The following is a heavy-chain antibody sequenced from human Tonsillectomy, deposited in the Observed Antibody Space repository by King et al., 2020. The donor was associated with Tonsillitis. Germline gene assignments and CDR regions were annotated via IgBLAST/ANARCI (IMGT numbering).Heavy chain of an antibody. V-gene: IGHV4-59*08. D-gene: IGHD4-17*01. J-gene: IGHJ4*02. CDR2: IYYSGST. CDR1: GGSISSYY. Sequence: VQLQESGPGLVKPSETLSLTCTVSGGSISSYYWSWIRQPPGKGLEWIGYIYYSGSTNYNPSLKSRVTISVATSKNQFSLKLSSLTAADTAVYYCARYDYGGDGVFDYWGQGTLVTVSS. CDR3: ARYDYGGDGVFDY.